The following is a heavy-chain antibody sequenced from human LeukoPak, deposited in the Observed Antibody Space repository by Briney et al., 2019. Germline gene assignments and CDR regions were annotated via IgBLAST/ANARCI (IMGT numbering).Heavy chain of an antibody. Sequence: SETLSLTCTVSGGSISSYYWSWIRQPPGKGLEWIGYIYYSGSTNYNPSLKSRITISVDTSKNQFSLKLSSVTAADTAVYYCARPDFWSGYGRALEYWGQGTLVTVSS. J-gene: IGHJ4*02. CDR1: GGSISSYY. CDR2: IYYSGST. CDR3: ARPDFWSGYGRALEY. V-gene: IGHV4-59*12. D-gene: IGHD3-3*01.